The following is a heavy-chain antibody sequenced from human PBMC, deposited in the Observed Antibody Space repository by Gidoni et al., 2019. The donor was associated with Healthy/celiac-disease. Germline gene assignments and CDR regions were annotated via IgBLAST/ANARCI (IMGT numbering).Heavy chain of an antibody. D-gene: IGHD4-17*01. Sequence: RDNSKNTLYLQMNSLRAEDTAVYYCAKDRSYGGHYYFDYWGQGTLVTVSS. J-gene: IGHJ4*02. V-gene: IGHV3-23*01. CDR3: AKDRSYGGHYYFDY.